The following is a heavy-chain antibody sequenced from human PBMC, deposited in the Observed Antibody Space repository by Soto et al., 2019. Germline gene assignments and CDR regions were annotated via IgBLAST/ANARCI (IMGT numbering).Heavy chain of an antibody. CDR3: ARDMSQGGAYP. D-gene: IGHD3-16*01. Sequence: EVQLVESGGGLVKPGGSLRPSCAASGFTFSSYSMNWVRQAPGKGLEWVSSISSSSSYIYYADSVKGRFTISRDNAKNSLYLQMNSLRAEDTAVYYCARDMSQGGAYPWGQGTLVTVSS. V-gene: IGHV3-21*01. CDR2: ISSSSSYI. J-gene: IGHJ5*02. CDR1: GFTFSSYS.